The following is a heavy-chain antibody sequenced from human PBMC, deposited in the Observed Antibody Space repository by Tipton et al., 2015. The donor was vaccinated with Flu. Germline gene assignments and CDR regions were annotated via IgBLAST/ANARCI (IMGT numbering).Heavy chain of an antibody. CDR1: GGSFSGHY. CDR2: VNHSGST. Sequence: TLSLTCDVYGGSFSGHYWNWIRQPPGKGLEWIGEVNHSGSTSYNPSLRSRLSISVDTSKNQVFLKLSSVTAADTAMYYCAETSTILLGRRGETRRLYYMDVWGTGTSVTVSS. V-gene: IGHV4-34*01. D-gene: IGHD2/OR15-2a*01. J-gene: IGHJ6*03. CDR3: AETSTILLGRRGETRRLYYMDV.